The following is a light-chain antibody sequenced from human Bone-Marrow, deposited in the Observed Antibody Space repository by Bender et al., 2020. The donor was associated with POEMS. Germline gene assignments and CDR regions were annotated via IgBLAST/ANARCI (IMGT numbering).Light chain of an antibody. J-gene: IGLJ3*02. Sequence: QSALTQPPSASGSPGQSVTISCTGTSSDVGGYNYVSWYQQHPGKAPKLMIYEVSYRPSGVSNRFSDSKSGNTASLTISGLQADDEADYYCCSYAGRTTWVFGGGTKLTVL. V-gene: IGLV2-8*01. CDR2: EVS. CDR1: SSDVGGYNY. CDR3: CSYAGRTTWV.